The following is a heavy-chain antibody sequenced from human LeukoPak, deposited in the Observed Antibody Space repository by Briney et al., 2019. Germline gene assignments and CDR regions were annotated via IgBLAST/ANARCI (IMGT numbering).Heavy chain of an antibody. V-gene: IGHV5-51*01. CDR1: GYSFTSYW. CDR2: IYPGDSDT. CDR3: ARRWYDSSGYSRHFDY. J-gene: IGHJ4*02. D-gene: IGHD3-22*01. Sequence: PGESLKISCKGSGYSFTSYWIGWVRQMPGKGLEWMGIIYPGDSDTRYSPSFQGQVTISAGKSISTAYLQWSSLRASDTAIYYCARRWYDSSGYSRHFDYWGQGTLVTVPS.